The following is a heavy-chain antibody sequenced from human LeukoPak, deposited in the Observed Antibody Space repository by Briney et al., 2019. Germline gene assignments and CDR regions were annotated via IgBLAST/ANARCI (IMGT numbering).Heavy chain of an antibody. CDR2: INPSGGGT. CDR1: GYTFNNYY. V-gene: IGHV1-46*02. Sequence: ASVKVSCTASGYTFNNYYMYWVRQAPGQGLEWMGMINPSGGGTSYAQKFQGRVTMTRDTSTRTVYMEVSSLKPEDTAVYYCARQGAYSSAIGMGYWGQGTLVTVSS. D-gene: IGHD6-19*01. CDR3: ARQGAYSSAIGMGY. J-gene: IGHJ4*02.